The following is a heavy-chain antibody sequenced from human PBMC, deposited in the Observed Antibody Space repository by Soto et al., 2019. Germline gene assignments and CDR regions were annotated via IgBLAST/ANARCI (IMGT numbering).Heavy chain of an antibody. CDR1: GFTFSSYG. CDR2: ILYDGSVK. V-gene: IGHV3-30*03. J-gene: IGHJ4*02. CDR3: AGEVASGY. D-gene: IGHD2-21*01. Sequence: QVQLVESGGGVVQPGRSLRLSCAASGFTFSSYGMHWVRQAPGKGLEWVAVILYDGSVKYYAESVKGRFTISRDNSKNTLYLQVSGLRVEDTAVYYCAGEVASGYWGQGTLVTVSS.